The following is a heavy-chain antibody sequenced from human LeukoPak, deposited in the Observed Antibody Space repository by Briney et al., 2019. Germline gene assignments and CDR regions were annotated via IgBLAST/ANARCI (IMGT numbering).Heavy chain of an antibody. CDR2: IFYCGSI. CDR1: GRSISSYY. V-gene: IGHV4-59*08. Sequence: PSESLSLTCTVSGRSISSYYWSWIRQPPGKGLEWKGYIFYCGSIKYNPSLKSRVTISVDVSKNPFSQKLSSVTAADTAVYYCARHPRWGYIQGTYYYYGMDVWGQGTTVTVSS. J-gene: IGHJ6*02. D-gene: IGHD1-1*01. CDR3: ARHPRWGYIQGTYYYYGMDV.